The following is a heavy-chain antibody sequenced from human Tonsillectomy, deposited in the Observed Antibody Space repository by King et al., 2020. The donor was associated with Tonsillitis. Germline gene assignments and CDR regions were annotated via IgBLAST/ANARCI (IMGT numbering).Heavy chain of an antibody. CDR1: GFSFAYYW. V-gene: IGHV5-51*01. CDR2: VFPGDSTT. D-gene: IGHD2-21*02. J-gene: IGHJ4*02. CDR3: ARHPPENCDGDCHLDL. Sequence: QLVQSGAEVKKPGESLTISCKASGFSFAYYWIAWVRQMPGKGLELMGIVFPGDSTTTYSPSFQGQVTISVDRSTNTAYLQWVGLRASDTAMYFCARHPPENCDGDCHLDLWGQGTQGTLPS.